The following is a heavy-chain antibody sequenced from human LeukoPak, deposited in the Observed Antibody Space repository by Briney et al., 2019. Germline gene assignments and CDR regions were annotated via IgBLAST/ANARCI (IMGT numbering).Heavy chain of an antibody. CDR2: TSYNGNT. J-gene: IGHJ4*02. CDR1: GYTFSSYG. V-gene: IGHV1-18*04. CDR3: ARHSGSGWQALGY. Sequence: ASVKVSCKASGYTFSSYGISWVRQAPGLGLEWMGWTSYNGNTNYAQKFQDRVTMTTDTSTTTAYMELRSLESDDTAVYYCARHSGSGWQALGYWGQGTLVTVSS. D-gene: IGHD6-19*01.